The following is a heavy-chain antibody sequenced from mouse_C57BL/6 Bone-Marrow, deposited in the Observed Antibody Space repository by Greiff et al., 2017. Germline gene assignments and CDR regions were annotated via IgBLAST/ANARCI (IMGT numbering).Heavy chain of an antibody. CDR3: TRSITTVGNWYFDV. D-gene: IGHD1-1*01. J-gene: IGHJ1*03. CDR1: GYTFTSYW. Sequence: VQLQQSGTVLARPGASVKMSCKTSGYTFTSYWMHWVKQRPGQGLEWIGAIYPGNSDTSYNQKFKGKAKLTAVTSASTAYMELSSLTNEDSAVYYCTRSITTVGNWYFDVWGTGTTVTVSS. V-gene: IGHV1-5*01. CDR2: IYPGNSDT.